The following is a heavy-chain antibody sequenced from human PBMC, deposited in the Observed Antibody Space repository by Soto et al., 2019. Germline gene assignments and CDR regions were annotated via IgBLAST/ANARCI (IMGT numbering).Heavy chain of an antibody. V-gene: IGHV6-1*01. CDR2: TYYRSKWYN. CDR3: ARGTYYDILTRRRKKYNWFDP. Sequence: PSQTLSLTCVISGDSVSSNSAAWNWIRQSPSRGLEWLGRTYYRSKWYNDYAVSVKSRITINPDTSKNQFSLQLNSVTPEDTAVYYCARGTYYDILTRRRKKYNWFDPWGQGTLVTVYS. J-gene: IGHJ5*02. CDR1: GDSVSSNSAA. D-gene: IGHD3-9*01.